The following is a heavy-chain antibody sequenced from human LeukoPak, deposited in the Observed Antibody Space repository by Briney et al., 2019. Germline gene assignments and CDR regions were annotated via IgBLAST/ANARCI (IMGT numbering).Heavy chain of an antibody. Sequence: SQTLSLTCAISGDSVSGNRAGWNWIRQSPSRGLEWLGRTYYRSKWYIDYAVSVKSRMTITPDTSKNQFSLQLNSVTPEDTAVYYCVSGGLVRSAKGYFDYWGQGILVTVSS. V-gene: IGHV6-1*01. CDR2: TYYRSKWYI. D-gene: IGHD2-15*01. J-gene: IGHJ4*02. CDR1: GDSVSGNRAG. CDR3: VSGGLVRSAKGYFDY.